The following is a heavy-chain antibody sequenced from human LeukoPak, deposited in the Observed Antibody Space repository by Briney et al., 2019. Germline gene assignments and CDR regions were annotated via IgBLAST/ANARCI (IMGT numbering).Heavy chain of an antibody. J-gene: IGHJ4*02. CDR1: GFTFSNYW. D-gene: IGHD1-26*01. Sequence: GGSLRLSCAVSGFTFSNYWMSWVRQAPGKGLEWVAHIKQDESEKYYVDSVKGRFNISRDNAKNSLYLQMNSLRAEDTAIYYCARDKIVGASKFDYWGQGTLVTVSS. V-gene: IGHV3-7*01. CDR2: IKQDESEK. CDR3: ARDKIVGASKFDY.